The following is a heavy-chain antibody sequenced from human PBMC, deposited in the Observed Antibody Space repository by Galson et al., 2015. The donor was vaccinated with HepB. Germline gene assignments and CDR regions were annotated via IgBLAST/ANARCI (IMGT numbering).Heavy chain of an antibody. V-gene: IGHV3-11*06. CDR3: ARDSYYYDSSGTFDY. CDR1: GFTFSDYY. D-gene: IGHD3-22*01. Sequence: SLRLSCAASGFTFSDYYMSWIRQAPGKGLEWVSYISSSSSYTNYADSVKGRFTISRDNAKNSLYLQMNSLRAEDTAVYYCARDSYYYDSSGTFDYWGQGTLVTVSS. CDR2: ISSSSSYT. J-gene: IGHJ4*02.